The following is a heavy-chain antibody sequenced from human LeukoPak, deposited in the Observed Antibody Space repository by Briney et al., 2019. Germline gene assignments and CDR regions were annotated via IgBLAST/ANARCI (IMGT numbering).Heavy chain of an antibody. CDR3: ARDALFVVVPAAMLENWFDP. Sequence: GASVKVSCKASGYTFTSYGISWVLQAPGQGLEWMGWISAYNGNTNYAQKLQGRVTMTTDTSTSTAYMELRSLRSDDTAVYYCARDALFVVVPAAMLENWFDPWGQGTLVTVSS. CDR2: ISAYNGNT. J-gene: IGHJ5*02. CDR1: GYTFTSYG. D-gene: IGHD2-2*01. V-gene: IGHV1-18*01.